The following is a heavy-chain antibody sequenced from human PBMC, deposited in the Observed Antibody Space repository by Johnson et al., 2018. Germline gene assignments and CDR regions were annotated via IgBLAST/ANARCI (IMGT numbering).Heavy chain of an antibody. CDR3: AKGGDDNQDLYYMDV. D-gene: IGHD1-14*01. CDR2: ISYEGSKK. Sequence: QVQLVQSGGGVVQPGRSLRLSCVVSRFTFSSYGIHWVRQAPGKGLEWVAAISYEGSKKYFADSVKGRFTISKDYSKNTLYLEMNSRRGEDTAVYYCAKGGDDNQDLYYMDVWGKGTTVTVSS. CDR1: RFTFSSYG. V-gene: IGHV3-30*18. J-gene: IGHJ6*03.